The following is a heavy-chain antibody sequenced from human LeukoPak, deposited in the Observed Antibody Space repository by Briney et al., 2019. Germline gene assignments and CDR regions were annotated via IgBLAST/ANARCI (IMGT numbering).Heavy chain of an antibody. D-gene: IGHD3-10*01. Sequence: GASVKVSCKASGYTFTSYGFSWVRQAPGQGLEWMGWISAYNGNTNYAQKLQGRVTMTTDTSTTTAYMDLRSLRSDDTAVYYCTRTYYYGSGSYSSDYWGQGTLVTVSS. CDR1: GYTFTSYG. J-gene: IGHJ4*02. V-gene: IGHV1-18*01. CDR3: TRTYYYGSGSYSSDY. CDR2: ISAYNGNT.